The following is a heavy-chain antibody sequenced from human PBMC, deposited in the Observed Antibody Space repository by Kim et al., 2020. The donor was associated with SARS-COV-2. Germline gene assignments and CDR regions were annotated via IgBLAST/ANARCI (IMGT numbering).Heavy chain of an antibody. J-gene: IGHJ6*02. Sequence: SVKVSCKASGDTFNNYAINWVRQAPGQGLEWMGRIIPLLGVVNYAQRVQGRLTIPADKSTSTAYMELTNVRSEDTAVFYCVRDRGAGAVKYYGMDVWGQGPTFPVS. CDR2: IIPLLGVV. V-gene: IGHV1-69*04. CDR3: VRDRGAGAVKYYGMDV. CDR1: GDTFNNYA.